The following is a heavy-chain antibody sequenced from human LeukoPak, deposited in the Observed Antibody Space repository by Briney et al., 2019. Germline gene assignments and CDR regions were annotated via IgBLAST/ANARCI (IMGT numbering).Heavy chain of an antibody. J-gene: IGHJ4*02. CDR3: AKLPGRHDFDWLHFDY. V-gene: IGHV3-23*01. Sequence: GGSLRLSCAASGFTFSSYGMSWVRQAPGKGLEWVSAISGSGGSTYYADSVKGRFTISRDNSKNTLYLQMNSLRAEDTAVYYCAKLPGRHDFDWLHFDYWGQGTLVTVSS. CDR1: GFTFSSYG. D-gene: IGHD3-9*01. CDR2: ISGSGGST.